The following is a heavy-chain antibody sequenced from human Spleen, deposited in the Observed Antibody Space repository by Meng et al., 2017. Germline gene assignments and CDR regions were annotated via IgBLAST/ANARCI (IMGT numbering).Heavy chain of an antibody. CDR1: GYTLTELS. CDR3: ATDSPASGYYYGMDV. CDR2: FDPEDGET. D-gene: IGHD2-2*01. Sequence: ASVKVSCKVSGYTLTELSMHWVRQAPGKGLEWMGGFDPEDGETIYAQKFQGRVTVTEDTSTDTAYMELSSLRSEDTAVYYCATDSPASGYYYGMDVWGQGTTVTVSS. J-gene: IGHJ6*02. V-gene: IGHV1-24*01.